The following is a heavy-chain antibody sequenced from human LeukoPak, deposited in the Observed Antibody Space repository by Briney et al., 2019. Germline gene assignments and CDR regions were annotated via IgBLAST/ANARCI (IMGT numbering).Heavy chain of an antibody. Sequence: ASVKVSCKASGYILTNYGITWVRQAPGQGLEWMGWISGYNADTDSAQKVQGRLTMTTDTSTNTAYMELSSLTSDDTAVYFCAKDRVRNPFLRGIKSEYDSWGQGTLVTVSS. CDR2: ISGYNADT. V-gene: IGHV1-18*01. D-gene: IGHD3-10*01. CDR3: AKDRVRNPFLRGIKSEYDS. CDR1: GYILTNYG. J-gene: IGHJ4*02.